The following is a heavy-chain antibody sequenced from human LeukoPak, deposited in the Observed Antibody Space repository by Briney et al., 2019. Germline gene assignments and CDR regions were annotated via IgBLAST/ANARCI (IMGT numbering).Heavy chain of an antibody. J-gene: IGHJ4*02. CDR3: ARVVGSIDY. CDR2: MNPNSGYT. CDR1: GYTFTTYD. Sequence: GASVTVSCKASGYTFTTYDINWVRQATGQGLEWMGWMNPNSGYTGYAQKFQGRVTITRDTSISTAYMELSSLRSEDTAVYYCARVVGSIDYWGQGTLVTVSS. V-gene: IGHV1-8*03. D-gene: IGHD1-26*01.